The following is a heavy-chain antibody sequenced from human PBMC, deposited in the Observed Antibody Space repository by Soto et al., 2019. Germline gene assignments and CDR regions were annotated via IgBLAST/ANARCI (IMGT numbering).Heavy chain of an antibody. V-gene: IGHV3-23*01. D-gene: IGHD4-17*01. CDR2: ISGSGGST. J-gene: IGHJ6*02. CDR1: GFTFSSYA. CDR3: ATYGDAVDYYYYGMDV. Sequence: EVQLLESGGGLVQPGGSLRLSCAASGFTFSSYAMSWVRQAPGKGLEWVSAISGSGGSTYYADSVKGRFTISRDNSKNTLYLQMNSLRAEDTAVYYCATYGDAVDYYYYGMDVWGQGTTVTVSS.